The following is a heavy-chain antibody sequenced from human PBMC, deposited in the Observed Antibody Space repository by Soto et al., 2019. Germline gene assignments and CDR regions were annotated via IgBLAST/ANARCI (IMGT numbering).Heavy chain of an antibody. J-gene: IGHJ1*01. CDR3: ARGTDYADLGNAEYFHP. V-gene: IGHV3-30*03. CDR2: ISKDGTST. CDR1: GFTFRTYG. D-gene: IGHD4-17*01. Sequence: QVQLVESGGGVVQPGRSLRLSCAASGFTFRTYGIHWVRQAPGKGLEWVALISKDGTSTYYADSVRGRFTTSRDNSQNKVFLQMNSLRPEDTASYFCARGTDYADLGNAEYFHPWGQGTLVTVSS.